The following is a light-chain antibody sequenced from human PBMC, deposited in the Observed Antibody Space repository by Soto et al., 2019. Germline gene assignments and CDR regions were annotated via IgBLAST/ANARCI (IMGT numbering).Light chain of an antibody. V-gene: IGLV2-14*01. J-gene: IGLJ2*01. Sequence: QSALTQPASVSGSPGQAITISCTGTSSDVGGYNYVSWYQQHPGKAPKLMMYDVSNRPSGVSNRFSGSKSGNTASLTISGLQAEDEADYYCSSYTSSSTLGVVGGGTKLTVL. CDR2: DVS. CDR3: SSYTSSSTLGV. CDR1: SSDVGGYNY.